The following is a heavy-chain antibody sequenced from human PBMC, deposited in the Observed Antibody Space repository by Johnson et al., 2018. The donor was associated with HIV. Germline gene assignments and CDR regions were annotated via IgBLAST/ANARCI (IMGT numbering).Heavy chain of an antibody. CDR2: ISGSGSTI. V-gene: IGHV3-11*04. Sequence: QMQLVESGGGVVQPGRSLRLSCAASGFTVSSNYMSWIRQAPGKGLEWVSYISGSGSTIYYADSVKGRFTISRDNAKNSLYLQMNSLRAEDTAVYYCARNGLVPAAKGVAFDIWGQGTMVTGSS. CDR3: ARNGLVPAAKGVAFDI. D-gene: IGHD2-2*01. CDR1: GFTVSSNY. J-gene: IGHJ3*02.